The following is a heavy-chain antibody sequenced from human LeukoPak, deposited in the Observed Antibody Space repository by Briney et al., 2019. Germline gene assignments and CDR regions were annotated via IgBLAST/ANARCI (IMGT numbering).Heavy chain of an antibody. V-gene: IGHV3-48*02. CDR2: ISNSSTI. Sequence: GALRLSYAASGFTLSIYSLNWVRQAPGKGREWVSYISNSSTIYYADSVKGRFTISRDNAKNSLYLQMNSLRDEDTAVYYCARDLVVPAAMRGYYYYYGMDVWGQGSTVTVSS. D-gene: IGHD2-2*01. J-gene: IGHJ6*02. CDR1: GFTLSIYS. CDR3: ARDLVVPAAMRGYYYYYGMDV.